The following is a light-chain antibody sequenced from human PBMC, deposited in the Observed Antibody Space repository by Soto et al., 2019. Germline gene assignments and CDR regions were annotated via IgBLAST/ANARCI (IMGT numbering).Light chain of an antibody. CDR2: GAS. J-gene: IGKJ3*01. CDR3: XQYNXXPXX. Sequence: EIVMTQSPATLSVSPGERATLSCRASQSVSSNLAWYQQKPGQAPRLLIYGASTRATGIPARFSGSGSGTEFTLXISSLXSEXFXVYXXXQYNXXPXXXGPGTKVDIK. CDR1: QSVSSN. V-gene: IGKV3-15*01.